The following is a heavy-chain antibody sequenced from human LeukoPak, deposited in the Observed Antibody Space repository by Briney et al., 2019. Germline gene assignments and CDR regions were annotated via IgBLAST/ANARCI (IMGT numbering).Heavy chain of an antibody. CDR1: GFTFSGSA. J-gene: IGHJ4*02. V-gene: IGHV3-73*01. CDR3: ISVGGIAVAGTFSTSFDY. Sequence: GGSLRLSCAASGFTFSGSAMHWVRQASGKGLEWVGRIRSKANSYATAYAASVKGRFTISRDDSKNTAYLQTNSLKTEDTAVYYCISVGGIAVAGTFSTSFDYWGQGTLVTVSS. CDR2: IRSKANSYAT. D-gene: IGHD6-19*01.